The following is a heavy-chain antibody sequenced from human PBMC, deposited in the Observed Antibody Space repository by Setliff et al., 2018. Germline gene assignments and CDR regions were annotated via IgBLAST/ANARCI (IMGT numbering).Heavy chain of an antibody. J-gene: IGHJ4*02. D-gene: IGHD3-10*01. Sequence: PSETLSLTCTVSSGSINSYYWSWVRQSPGKGLEWIGFVHFGGDTNYYPSLKSRVTMSADTSNNQFSLNLRSVTAADTAVYFCSRQPSSGAYYNPRPYYFDSWGQGTLGTVSS. CDR3: SRQPSSGAYYNPRPYYFDS. CDR2: VHFGGDT. CDR1: SGSINSYY. V-gene: IGHV4-59*01.